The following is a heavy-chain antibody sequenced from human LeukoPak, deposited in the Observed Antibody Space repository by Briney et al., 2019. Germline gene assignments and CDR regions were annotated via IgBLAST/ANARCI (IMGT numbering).Heavy chain of an antibody. CDR3: MRGHYGDYA. V-gene: IGHV3-7*01. CDR2: INQDESEK. Sequence: PGGSLRPSCAASGFTFSNYWMSWVRQAPGKGLEWVANINQDESEKYYADFVKGRFTISRDNAKNSLYLEMNSLRAEDTAMYYCMRGHYGDYAWGQGSLVTVSS. J-gene: IGHJ5*02. D-gene: IGHD4-17*01. CDR1: GFTFSNYW.